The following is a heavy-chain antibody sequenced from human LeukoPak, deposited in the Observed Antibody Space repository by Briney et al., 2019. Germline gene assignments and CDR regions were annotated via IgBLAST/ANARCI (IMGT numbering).Heavy chain of an antibody. D-gene: IGHD3-10*01. V-gene: IGHV3-30*04. CDR3: AKDDAWLRFGE. Sequence: GGSLRLSCAASGFTFSSYAMHWVRRAPGKGLEWVAVISYDGSHKYYADSVKGRFTISRDNSKSTLYLEVISLTAEDTAVYYCAKDDAWLRFGEWSQGTLVTVSS. CDR1: GFTFSSYA. CDR2: ISYDGSHK. J-gene: IGHJ4*02.